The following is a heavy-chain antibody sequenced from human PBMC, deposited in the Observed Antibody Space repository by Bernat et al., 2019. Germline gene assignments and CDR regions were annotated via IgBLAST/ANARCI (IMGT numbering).Heavy chain of an antibody. J-gene: IGHJ4*02. CDR3: AKDYEILTGYYGFDY. V-gene: IGHV3-30*18. CDR2: ISYDGSDK. D-gene: IGHD3-9*01. CDR1: GFTFSDYY. Sequence: QVQLVESGGGLVKPGGSLRLSCAASGFTFSDYYMSWIRQAPGKGLEWVAVISYDGSDKFYADSVKGRFTISRDNSKNTLYLQMNSLRAEDTAVYYCAKDYEILTGYYGFDYWGQGTLVTVSS.